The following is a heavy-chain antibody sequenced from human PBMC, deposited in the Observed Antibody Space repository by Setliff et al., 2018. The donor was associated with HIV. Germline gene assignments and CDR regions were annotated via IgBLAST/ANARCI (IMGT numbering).Heavy chain of an antibody. Sequence: SETLSLTCTVSSGSISSGTYYWSWIRQYPGKGLEWIGYIDYSGSAFYNPSLKSRLTISEDASKNQFSLNLSSVTAADTAVYYCARDSCLYGSGGFCYWGQGTLVTVSS. CDR2: IDYSGSA. V-gene: IGHV4-31*03. J-gene: IGHJ4*02. CDR3: ARDSCLYGSGGFCY. D-gene: IGHD3-10*01. CDR1: SGSISSGTYY.